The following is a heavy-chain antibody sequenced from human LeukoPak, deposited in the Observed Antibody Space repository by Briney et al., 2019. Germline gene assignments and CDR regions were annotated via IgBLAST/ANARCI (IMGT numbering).Heavy chain of an antibody. J-gene: IGHJ4*02. V-gene: IGHV3-23*01. CDR2: ISGSGGST. Sequence: PGGSLRLSYAASGFTFSSYAMSWVRQAPGKGLEWVSAISGSGGSTYYADSVKGRFTISRDNSKNTLYLQMNSLRAEDTAVYYCAKASYGGNSGIYFDYWGQGTLVTVSS. D-gene: IGHD4-23*01. CDR3: AKASYGGNSGIYFDY. CDR1: GFTFSSYA.